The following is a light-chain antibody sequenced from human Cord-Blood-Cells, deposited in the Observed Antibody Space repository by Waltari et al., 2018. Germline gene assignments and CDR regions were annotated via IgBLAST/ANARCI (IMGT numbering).Light chain of an antibody. J-gene: IGKJ5*01. V-gene: IGKV3-11*01. CDR2: DAS. CDR3: QQRSNWLPIT. CDR1: QSVSSY. Sequence: EIVLTQSPATLSLSPGERATLSCRASQSVSSYLAWYQQKPRQAPRLLIYDASNGATGIPARFRGSGSGTEFTLTISSLEPEDFAVYYCQQRSNWLPITFGQGTRLEIK.